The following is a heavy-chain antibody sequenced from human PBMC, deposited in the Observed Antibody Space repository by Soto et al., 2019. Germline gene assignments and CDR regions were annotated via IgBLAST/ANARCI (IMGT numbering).Heavy chain of an antibody. V-gene: IGHV1-8*01. CDR2: MNPNSGNT. D-gene: IGHD1-1*01. CDR1: GYTFTSYD. J-gene: IGHJ6*02. Sequence: QVQLVQSGAEVKKPGASVKVSCKASGYTFTSYDINWVRQATGQGLEWMGWMNPNSGNTGYAQKFRGRVTMTRNTSLSTAYLELSSLRSEDTAGYYCARERTGTTSMDVWGQGTTVTVSS. CDR3: ARERTGTTSMDV.